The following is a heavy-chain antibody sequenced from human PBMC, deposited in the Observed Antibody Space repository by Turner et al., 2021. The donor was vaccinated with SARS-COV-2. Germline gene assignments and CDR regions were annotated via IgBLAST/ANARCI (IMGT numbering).Heavy chain of an antibody. CDR2: ISGYNGNR. D-gene: IGHD3-16*01. Sequence: QVQLVQSGAEVKKPGASVKVSCKAVGYTFDTYGVVWVRQAPGQGLEWMGWISGYNGNRNYAQSLQGRVTMATDTSTNTAYMELRSLTSADTGVYFCARGSLWFDDLRENAFDVWGQGT. J-gene: IGHJ3*01. CDR1: GYTFDTYG. CDR3: ARGSLWFDDLRENAFDV. V-gene: IGHV1-18*01.